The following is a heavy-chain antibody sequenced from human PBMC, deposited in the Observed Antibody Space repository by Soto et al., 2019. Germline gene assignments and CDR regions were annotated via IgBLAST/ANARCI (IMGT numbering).Heavy chain of an antibody. CDR2: IWYDGSNK. CDR1: GFTFSSYG. D-gene: IGHD5-12*01. J-gene: IGHJ4*02. CDR3: ARGGEVATILTV. Sequence: GGSLRLSCAASGFTFSSYGMHWVRQAPGKGLEWVAVIWYDGSNKYYADSVKGRFTISRDNSKNTLYLQMNSLRAEDTAVYYCARGGEVATILTVWGQGTLVTVS. V-gene: IGHV3-33*01.